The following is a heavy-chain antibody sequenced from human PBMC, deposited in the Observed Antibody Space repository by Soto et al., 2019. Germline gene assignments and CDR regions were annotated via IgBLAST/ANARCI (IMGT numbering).Heavy chain of an antibody. V-gene: IGHV4-59*01. CDR1: GGSISSYY. Sequence: PSETLSLTCTVSGGSISSYYWSWIRQPPGKGLEWIGYIYYSGSTNYNPSLKSRVTISVDTSKNQFSLKLSSVTAADTAVYYCAREIHYDILTGCFDYWGQGTLVTVSS. J-gene: IGHJ4*02. D-gene: IGHD3-9*01. CDR3: AREIHYDILTGCFDY. CDR2: IYYSGST.